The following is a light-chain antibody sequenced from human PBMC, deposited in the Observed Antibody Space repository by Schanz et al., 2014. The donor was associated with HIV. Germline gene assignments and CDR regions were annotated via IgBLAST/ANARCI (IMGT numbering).Light chain of an antibody. CDR1: QDIRND. CDR3: QQYSDYVFT. J-gene: IGKJ3*01. CDR2: KAS. Sequence: AIQMTQSPSSLSASVGDRVTITCRASQDIRNDLGWYQQKPGKAPKLLIYKASSLESGVPSRFSGSGSGTEFTFSISSLQPDDFATYYCQQYSDYVFTFGPGTKVEIK. V-gene: IGKV1-6*01.